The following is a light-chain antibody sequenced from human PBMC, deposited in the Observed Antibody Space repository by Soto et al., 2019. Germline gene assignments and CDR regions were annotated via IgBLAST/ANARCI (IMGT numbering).Light chain of an antibody. CDR1: QTVRDN. CDR2: GAS. Sequence: EIVMTQSPATLSVSPGERATLSCRASQTVRDNLAWYQQKPGQAPRLLIYGASIRATGIPARFSGSGSGTEFNLTIDTLQSEDFAVYYCQQYNIWPLTFGGGTKVEIK. J-gene: IGKJ4*01. V-gene: IGKV3D-15*03. CDR3: QQYNIWPLT.